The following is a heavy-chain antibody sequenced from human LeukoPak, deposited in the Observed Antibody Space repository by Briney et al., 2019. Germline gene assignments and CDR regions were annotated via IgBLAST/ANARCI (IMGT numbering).Heavy chain of an antibody. J-gene: IGHJ4*02. Sequence: PGGSLRLSCAASGFTFSNAWMSWVRQAPGKGLEWVGRIKSKTDGGTTDFAAPVKGRFTISRDDSKNTLYLQMNSLKTEDTAVYYCTTGSSSWPLYYFDYWGQGTLVIVSS. CDR2: IKSKTDGGTT. V-gene: IGHV3-15*01. CDR1: GFTFSNAW. D-gene: IGHD6-13*01. CDR3: TTGSSSWPLYYFDY.